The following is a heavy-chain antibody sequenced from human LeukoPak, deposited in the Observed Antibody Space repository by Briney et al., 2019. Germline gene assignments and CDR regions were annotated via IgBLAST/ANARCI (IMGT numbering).Heavy chain of an antibody. D-gene: IGHD3-22*01. CDR3: ATYYYDSSGYYYDFDGMDV. Sequence: GGSLRLSCAASGFTVSTNYMSWVRQAPGKGLVWVSRMNSDGSSTSYADSVKGRFTISRDNAKNTLYLQMNSLRAEDTAVYYCATYYYDSSGYYYDFDGMDVWGQGTTVTASS. CDR1: GFTVSTNY. V-gene: IGHV3-74*01. CDR2: MNSDGSST. J-gene: IGHJ6*02.